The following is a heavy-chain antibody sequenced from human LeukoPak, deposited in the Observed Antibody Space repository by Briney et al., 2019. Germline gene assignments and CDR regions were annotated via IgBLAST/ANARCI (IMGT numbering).Heavy chain of an antibody. J-gene: IGHJ6*02. CDR2: ISWNSGSI. Sequence: GGSLRLSCTASGFTFSNFWMGWVRQAPGKGLEWVSGISWNSGSIGYADSVKGRFTIPRDNAKNSLYLQMNSLRAEDTALYYCAKDMEKGYYGMDVWGQGTTVTVSS. CDR3: AKDMEKGYYGMDV. CDR1: GFTFSNFW. V-gene: IGHV3-9*01. D-gene: IGHD1-1*01.